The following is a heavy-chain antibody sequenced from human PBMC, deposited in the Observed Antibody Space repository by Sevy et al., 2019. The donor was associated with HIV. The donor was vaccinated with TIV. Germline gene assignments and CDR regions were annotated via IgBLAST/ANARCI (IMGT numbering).Heavy chain of an antibody. J-gene: IGHJ5*02. CDR1: GFTFSSYS. Sequence: GGSLRLSCAASGFTFSSYSMNWVRQAPGKGLEWVSSISSSSSYIYYADSVKGRFTISRDNAKNSLYLQMNSLRAEDTAVDYCARDPSSRSSIIAADNWFDPWGQGTLVTVSS. CDR2: ISSSSSYI. D-gene: IGHD6-13*01. V-gene: IGHV3-21*01. CDR3: ARDPSSRSSIIAADNWFDP.